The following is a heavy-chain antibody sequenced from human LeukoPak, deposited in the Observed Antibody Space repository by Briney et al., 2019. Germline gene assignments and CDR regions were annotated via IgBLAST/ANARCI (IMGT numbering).Heavy chain of an antibody. D-gene: IGHD3-10*01. J-gene: IGHJ4*02. CDR3: ACQGLYGY. Sequence: SETLSLTCTVSSGSMNKYQWNWIRQSAGKGLEWIGRIYSSGYTDYNSSLKGRITMSLDTSKNQFSLKLSSVTAADTAVYYCACQGLYGYWGQGTLVTVSS. CDR1: SGSMNKYQ. CDR2: IYSSGYT. V-gene: IGHV4-4*07.